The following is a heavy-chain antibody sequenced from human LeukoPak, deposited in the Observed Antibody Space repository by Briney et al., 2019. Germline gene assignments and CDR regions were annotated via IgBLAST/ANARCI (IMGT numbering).Heavy chain of an antibody. D-gene: IGHD7-27*01. CDR3: ARDAHWGLGWFDP. CDR1: GGSISSGDYY. CDR2: IYYSGST. J-gene: IGHJ5*02. Sequence: SGTLSLTGTVSGGSISSGDYYWSWIRQPPGKGLEWIGYIYYSGSTYYNPSLKSRVTISVDTSKNQFSLKLSSVTAADTAVYYCARDAHWGLGWFDPWGQGTLVTVSS. V-gene: IGHV4-30-4*08.